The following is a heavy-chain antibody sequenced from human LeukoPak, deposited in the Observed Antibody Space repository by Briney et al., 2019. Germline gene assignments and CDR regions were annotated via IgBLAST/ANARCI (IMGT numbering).Heavy chain of an antibody. CDR2: ISSSGTTI. D-gene: IGHD6-13*01. J-gene: IGHJ4*02. CDR3: VGAAADTTPRP. CDR1: GFTFSSYG. Sequence: PGGSLRLSNAASGFTFSSYGMNWVRQAPGKGLEWVSYISSSGTTIYYADSVKGRFTISRDDGKNTLYLQMNSLRAEDTAVYYCVGAAADTTPRPWGQGTLVTVSS. V-gene: IGHV3-48*03.